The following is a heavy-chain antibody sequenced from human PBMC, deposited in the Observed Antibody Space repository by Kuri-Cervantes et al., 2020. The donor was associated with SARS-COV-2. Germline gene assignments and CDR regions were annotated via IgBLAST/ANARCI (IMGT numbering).Heavy chain of an antibody. CDR2: IYHSGST. Sequence: SQTLSLTCAVSGGSISSGGYSWSWIRQPPGKGLEWIGYIYHSGSTYYNPSLKSRVTISVDRSKNQFSLKLSSVTAADTAVYYCARGLVPGITDYWGQGTLVTVSS. CDR3: ARGLVPGITDY. V-gene: IGHV4-30-2*01. D-gene: IGHD6-13*01. J-gene: IGHJ4*02. CDR1: GGSISSGGYS.